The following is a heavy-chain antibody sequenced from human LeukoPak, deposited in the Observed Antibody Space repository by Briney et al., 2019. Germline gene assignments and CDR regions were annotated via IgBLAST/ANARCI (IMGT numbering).Heavy chain of an antibody. CDR2: INRSGST. V-gene: IGHV4-34*01. CDR3: ARGPARFGVVIKAYCYYMDV. Sequence: NPSETLSLTCAVYGGSFSGYYWSWIRQPPGKGLEWIGEINRSGSTNYNPSLKSRVTISVDTSKNQFSLKLSSVTAADTAVYYCARGPARFGVVIKAYCYYMDVWGKGTTVTVSS. D-gene: IGHD3-3*01. CDR1: GGSFSGYY. J-gene: IGHJ6*03.